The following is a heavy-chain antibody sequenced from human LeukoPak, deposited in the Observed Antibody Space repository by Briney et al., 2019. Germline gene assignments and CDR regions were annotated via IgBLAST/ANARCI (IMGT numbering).Heavy chain of an antibody. Sequence: SETLSLTCTLSDGSISSYGWPWIRQPPGKGLEWIGYIYSSWKTNYNPSLKSRVTMSVDTSKNQFSLKVFSVTAADTGVYYCARQTPPSPRSGWGPPLDFWGQGTMVTVSS. CDR2: IYSSWKT. D-gene: IGHD6-19*01. CDR3: ARQTPPSPRSGWGPPLDF. V-gene: IGHV4-59*08. CDR1: DGSISSYG. J-gene: IGHJ4*03.